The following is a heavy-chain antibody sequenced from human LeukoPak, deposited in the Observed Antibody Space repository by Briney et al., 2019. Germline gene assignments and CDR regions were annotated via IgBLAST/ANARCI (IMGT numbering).Heavy chain of an antibody. V-gene: IGHV1-3*01. CDR1: GYTFTNYA. Sequence: ASVKVSCKASGYTFTNYAMHWVRQAPGQRLEWMVWINGGNGDTKYSQKFQGRVTITRETSASTAYMELSSLRSEDTAVYYCAKPHSSQGVTTLYLFDCWGQGTLVTVSS. D-gene: IGHD2-21*02. CDR2: INGGNGDT. J-gene: IGHJ4*02. CDR3: AKPHSSQGVTTLYLFDC.